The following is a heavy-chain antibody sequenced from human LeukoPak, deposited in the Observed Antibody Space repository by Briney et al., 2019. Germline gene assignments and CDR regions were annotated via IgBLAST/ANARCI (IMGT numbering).Heavy chain of an antibody. CDR2: ISSSGTTI. CDR3: ARSSLTGDYFDY. J-gene: IGHJ4*02. Sequence: PGGSLRLSCAASGFIFSDYYMTWIRQAPAKGLEWVSFISSSGTTIYYADSVKGRFTISRDNTKNSLYLQMNSLRAEDTAVYYCARSSLTGDYFDYWGQGTLVTVSS. D-gene: IGHD7-27*01. CDR1: GFIFSDYY. V-gene: IGHV3-11*01.